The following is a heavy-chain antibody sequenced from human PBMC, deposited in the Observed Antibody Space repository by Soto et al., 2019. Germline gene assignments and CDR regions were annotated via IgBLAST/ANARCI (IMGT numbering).Heavy chain of an antibody. CDR3: VKGEYYYDSSGYYPFDY. Sequence: GSLRLSCATSGFTFSSYAMSWVRQPPGKGLEWVSVISGSGGSTYYADSVKGRFTISRDNSKNTQYLQMNSLRADDTAVYYCVKGEYYYDSSGYYPFDYWGQGTLVTVSS. CDR2: ISGSGGST. D-gene: IGHD3-22*01. J-gene: IGHJ4*02. V-gene: IGHV3-23*01. CDR1: GFTFSSYA.